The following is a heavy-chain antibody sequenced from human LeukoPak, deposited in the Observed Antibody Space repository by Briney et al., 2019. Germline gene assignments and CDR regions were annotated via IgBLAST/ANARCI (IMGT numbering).Heavy chain of an antibody. V-gene: IGHV3-23*01. Sequence: GGSLRLSCAASGFTFSSYAMSWVRQAPGKGLEWVSAISGSGGSTYYADSVKGRFTISRDNSKNTLYLQMNSLRAEDTAVYYCAKDRIAARPGPYYSDYWGQGTLVTVSS. J-gene: IGHJ4*02. CDR3: AKDRIAARPGPYYSDY. CDR2: ISGSGGST. D-gene: IGHD6-6*01. CDR1: GFTFSSYA.